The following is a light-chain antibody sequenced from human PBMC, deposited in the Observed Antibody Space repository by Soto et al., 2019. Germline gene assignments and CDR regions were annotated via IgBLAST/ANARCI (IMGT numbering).Light chain of an antibody. CDR1: QDISNY. V-gene: IGKV1-33*01. J-gene: IGKJ3*01. CDR2: DAS. Sequence: DIQMTQSPSSLSASVGDRVTITCQASQDISNYLNWYQQKPGKAPKLLIYDASNLETGVPSRFSGSGSGTDFTLTISSLQPEDIETYACQLYEILPWTCGRGNKVDI. CDR3: QLYEILPWT.